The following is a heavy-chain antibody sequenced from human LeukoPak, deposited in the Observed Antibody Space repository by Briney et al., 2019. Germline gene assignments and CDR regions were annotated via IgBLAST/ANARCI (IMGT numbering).Heavy chain of an antibody. J-gene: IGHJ4*02. Sequence: ASVKVSCKASGYTFTSYYMHWVRQAPGQGLEWMGIINPSGGSTSYAQKFQGRVTMTRDMSTSTVYMELSSLRSEDTAVYYCATDPVGYCSSDSCYSVDYWGQGTLVTVSS. D-gene: IGHD2-15*01. CDR2: INPSGGST. V-gene: IGHV1-46*01. CDR3: ATDPVGYCSSDSCYSVDY. CDR1: GYTFTSYY.